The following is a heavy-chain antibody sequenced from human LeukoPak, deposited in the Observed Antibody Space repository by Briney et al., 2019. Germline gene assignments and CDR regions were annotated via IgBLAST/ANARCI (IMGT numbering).Heavy chain of an antibody. Sequence: ASVKVSCKASGGTFSSYTISWVRQAPGQGLEWMGRIIPILGIANYAQKFQGRVTITADKSTSTAYMELSSLRSEDTAVYYCARESRVAVAGRAPFDYWGQGTLVTVSS. V-gene: IGHV1-69*04. CDR2: IIPILGIA. J-gene: IGHJ4*02. CDR3: ARESRVAVAGRAPFDY. CDR1: GGTFSSYT. D-gene: IGHD6-19*01.